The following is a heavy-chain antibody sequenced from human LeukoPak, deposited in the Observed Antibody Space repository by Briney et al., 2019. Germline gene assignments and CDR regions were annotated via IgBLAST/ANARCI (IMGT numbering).Heavy chain of an antibody. D-gene: IGHD3-16*01. Sequence: ASVKVSCKASGYTFTSYGISWVRQAPGQGLEWMGWINPNSGGTNYAQKFQGRVTMTRDTSISTAYMELSRLRSDDTAVYYCARGPTPLGWFDPWGQGTLVTVSS. CDR1: GYTFTSYG. CDR2: INPNSGGT. J-gene: IGHJ5*02. V-gene: IGHV1-2*02. CDR3: ARGPTPLGWFDP.